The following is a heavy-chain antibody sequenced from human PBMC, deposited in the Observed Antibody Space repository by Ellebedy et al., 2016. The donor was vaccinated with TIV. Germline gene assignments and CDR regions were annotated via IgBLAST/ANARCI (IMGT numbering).Heavy chain of an antibody. V-gene: IGHV3-9*01. Sequence: GGSLRLSXAASGFTFSAYGMSWVRQAPGKGLEWVAGISWNSGNIGYVDSVKGRFTISRDNAKNSLYLQMSSLRPEDTALYYCANDGFSASWYEGYFQHWGRGAVVTVSS. CDR2: ISWNSGNI. D-gene: IGHD6-13*01. CDR1: GFTFSAYG. J-gene: IGHJ1*01. CDR3: ANDGFSASWYEGYFQH.